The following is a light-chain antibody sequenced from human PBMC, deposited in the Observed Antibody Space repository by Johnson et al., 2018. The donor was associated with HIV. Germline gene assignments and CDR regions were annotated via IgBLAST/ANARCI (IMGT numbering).Light chain of an antibody. CDR2: DNN. Sequence: QSVLTQPPSVSAAPGQKVTISCSGSSSNIGNNYVSWYQQLPGTAPKLLIYDNNKRPSGIPDRFSGSKSGTSATLGITGLQTGDEADYCCGTWDTILQPFVFGTGTKVPVL. CDR3: GTWDTILQPFV. J-gene: IGLJ1*01. CDR1: SSNIGNNY. V-gene: IGLV1-51*01.